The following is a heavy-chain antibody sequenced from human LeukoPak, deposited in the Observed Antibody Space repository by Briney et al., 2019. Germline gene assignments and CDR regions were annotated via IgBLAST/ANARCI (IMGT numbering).Heavy chain of an antibody. CDR2: IKQDGREK. CDR3: AREERESGGWDV. V-gene: IGHV3-7*04. Sequence: GGSLRLSCAASRFTFSNYWMSWVRQAPGKGLEWVANIKQDGREKNYVGSVKGRFTISRDNAKNSLYLQMNSLRVEDTAVYYCAREERESGGWDVWGQGTTVTVSS. D-gene: IGHD1-1*01. J-gene: IGHJ6*02. CDR1: RFTFSNYW.